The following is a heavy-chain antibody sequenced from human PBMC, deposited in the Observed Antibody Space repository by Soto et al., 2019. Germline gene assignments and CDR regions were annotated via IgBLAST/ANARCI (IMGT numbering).Heavy chain of an antibody. CDR1: GGTFSSYA. J-gene: IGHJ4*02. CDR3: ASVLSGYPRDFDY. D-gene: IGHD3-22*01. V-gene: IGHV1-69*13. Sequence: SVKVSCKASGGTFSSYAISWVRQAPGQGLEWMGGIIPIFGTADYAQKFQGRVTITADESTSTAYMELSSLRSEDTAVYYCASVLSGYPRDFDYWGQGTLVTVSS. CDR2: IIPIFGTA.